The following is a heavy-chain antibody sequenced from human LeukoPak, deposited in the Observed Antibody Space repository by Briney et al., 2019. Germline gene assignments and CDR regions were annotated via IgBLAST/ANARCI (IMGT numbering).Heavy chain of an antibody. CDR3: ARSGTHWGLH. CDR1: GFSFSSYG. J-gene: IGHJ4*02. D-gene: IGHD1-1*01. Sequence: GGSLRLSCAGSGFSFSSYGMHWVRQAPGKGLEWVAVISYDGSKTYYADSVKGRFTISRDNPKNTLYLQMNSLRTEDTAVYYCARSGTHWGLHWGQGTLVTVSS. CDR2: ISYDGSKT. V-gene: IGHV3-30*03.